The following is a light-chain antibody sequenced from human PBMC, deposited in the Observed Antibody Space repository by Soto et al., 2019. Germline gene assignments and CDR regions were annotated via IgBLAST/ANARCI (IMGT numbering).Light chain of an antibody. J-gene: IGLJ2*01. CDR2: NDI. Sequence: QSVLTQPASASGTPGQRVAISCSGSSSNIGDNTVNWYQQLPGTAPKLLIYNDIQRPSGVPDRFSGSKSGTSASLAISGLQSEDEADFYFAAWYDNLSGVVFGGGTKLTVL. CDR3: AAWYDNLSGVV. CDR1: SSNIGDNT. V-gene: IGLV1-44*01.